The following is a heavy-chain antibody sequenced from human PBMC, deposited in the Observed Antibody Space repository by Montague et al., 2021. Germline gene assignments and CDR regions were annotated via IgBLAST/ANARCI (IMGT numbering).Heavy chain of an antibody. Sequence: SETLSLTCTVSGGSTSSTSHYWDWIRQPPGKGLEWIGTFYSGGNTYYNPALKSRVSISADTSNNQFSLKLHSVTAADTAVYFCARARITGTTTLLDYWGQGTLVIVSS. CDR3: ARARITGTTTLLDY. CDR1: GGSTSSTSHY. V-gene: IGHV4-39*01. J-gene: IGHJ4*02. CDR2: FYSGGNT. D-gene: IGHD1/OR15-1a*01.